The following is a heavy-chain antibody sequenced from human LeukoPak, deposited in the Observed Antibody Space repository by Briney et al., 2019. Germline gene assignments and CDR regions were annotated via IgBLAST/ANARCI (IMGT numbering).Heavy chain of an antibody. D-gene: IGHD6-19*01. CDR2: IYHSGST. CDR3: ASRSSGWYFEN. CDR1: GYSISSGHY. V-gene: IGHV4-38-2*02. J-gene: IGHJ4*02. Sequence: PSETLSLTCTVSGYSISSGHYWGWIRQPPGKGLEWIGSIYHSGSTHYNPSLKSRITISVDKSKNQFSLKLSSVTAADTAVYYCASRSSGWYFENWGRGTLVTVSS.